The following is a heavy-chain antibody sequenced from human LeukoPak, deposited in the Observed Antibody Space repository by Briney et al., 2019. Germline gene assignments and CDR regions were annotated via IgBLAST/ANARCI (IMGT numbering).Heavy chain of an antibody. CDR1: GGSISSYY. CDR2: IYYSGST. CDR3: ARDRYSSGWDPHFDY. D-gene: IGHD6-19*01. V-gene: IGHV4-59*01. Sequence: SETLSLTCTVSGGSISSYYWSWIRQPPGKGLEWIGYIYYSGSTNYNPSLKSRVTISVDTSKNQFSQKLSSVTAADTAVYYCARDRYSSGWDPHFDYWGQGTLVTVSS. J-gene: IGHJ4*02.